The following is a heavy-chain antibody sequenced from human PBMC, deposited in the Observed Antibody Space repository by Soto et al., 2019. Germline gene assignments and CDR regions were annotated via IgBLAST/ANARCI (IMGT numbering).Heavy chain of an antibody. CDR1: GDTFSSYA. CDR3: ARARALWGSSPSCYACYFDN. CDR2: IIPIFGKP. J-gene: IGHJ4*02. D-gene: IGHD2-2*01. Sequence: QVQLVQSGAEVKKPGSSVKVSCKASGDTFSSYAISWVRQAPGQGLEWMGGIIPIFGKPNYAQKFQGRVTITGDASTSTAFRGIGSVRAEDTAVYYWARARALWGSSPSCYACYFDNWGQGTMVTVSS. V-gene: IGHV1-69*01.